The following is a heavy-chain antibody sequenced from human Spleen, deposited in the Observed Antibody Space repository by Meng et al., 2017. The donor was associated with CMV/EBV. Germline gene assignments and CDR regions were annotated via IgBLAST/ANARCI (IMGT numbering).Heavy chain of an antibody. CDR2: INHSGST. Sequence: QVQLQQWGPGLLKPSETLSPTCAVYGGSFSGYYWSWIRQPPGKGLEWIGEINHSGSTNYNPSLKSRVTISVDTSKNQFSLKLSSVTAADTAVYYCARDLSGYSYEYYFDYWGQGTLVTVSS. V-gene: IGHV4-34*01. J-gene: IGHJ4*02. D-gene: IGHD5-18*01. CDR1: GGSFSGYY. CDR3: ARDLSGYSYEYYFDY.